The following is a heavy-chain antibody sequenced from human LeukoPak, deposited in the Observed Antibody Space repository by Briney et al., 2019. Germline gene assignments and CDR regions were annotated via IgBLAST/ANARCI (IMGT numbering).Heavy chain of an antibody. J-gene: IGHJ6*02. V-gene: IGHV4-38-2*02. CDR3: ARVLDSSGYYRYYYGMDV. D-gene: IGHD3-22*01. CDR2: TYHSGST. Sequence: TSETLSLTCIVSGYSISSGYYWGWIRQPPGKGLEWIGSTYHSGSTYYNPSLKSRVTISVDTSKNQFSLKLSSVTAADTAVYYCARVLDSSGYYRYYYGMDVWGQGTTVTVSS. CDR1: GYSISSGYY.